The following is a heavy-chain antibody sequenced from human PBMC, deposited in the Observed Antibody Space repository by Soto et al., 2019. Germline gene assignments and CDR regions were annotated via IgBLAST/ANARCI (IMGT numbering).Heavy chain of an antibody. J-gene: IGHJ4*02. V-gene: IGHV4-4*07. CDR1: GGSITGYY. D-gene: IGHD2-15*01. CDR3: ARGTGGGYCSGDKCYNFDY. Sequence: SETLSLTCTVSGGSITGYYWTWIRQPAGKGLEWIGRIYTSGSTNYNPSLKSRVTMSVDTSKNQFSLKLTSVTAADTAVYYCARGTGGGYCSGDKCYNFDYWGQGTLVTVSS. CDR2: IYTSGST.